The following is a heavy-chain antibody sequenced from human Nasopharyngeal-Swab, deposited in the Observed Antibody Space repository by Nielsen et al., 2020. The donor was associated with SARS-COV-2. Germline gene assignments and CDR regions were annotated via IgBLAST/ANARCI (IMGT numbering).Heavy chain of an antibody. CDR1: GFTFSSYG. D-gene: IGHD1-26*01. Sequence: GESLKISCAASGFTFSSYGMHWVRQAPGKGLEWVAVIWYDGSNKYYGDSVKGRFTISRDNSKKTLYLQMNSLRAEDTAVYYCAREGIVGATNGLDYWGQGTLVTVSS. V-gene: IGHV3-33*01. J-gene: IGHJ4*02. CDR2: IWYDGSNK. CDR3: AREGIVGATNGLDY.